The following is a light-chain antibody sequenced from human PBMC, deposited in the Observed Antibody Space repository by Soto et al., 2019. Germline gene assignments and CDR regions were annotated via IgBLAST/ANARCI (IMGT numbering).Light chain of an antibody. CDR3: QQYNDLPLT. Sequence: EIVMTQSPATLSVSPGERATLSCRASQSVSSNLVWYQQKPGQAPSLLIYEISARATGIPTRFSGSGSGTEFTLTISSLQSEDFAVYYCQQYNDLPLTFGGGTKVEIK. CDR2: EIS. J-gene: IGKJ4*01. V-gene: IGKV3D-15*01. CDR1: QSVSSN.